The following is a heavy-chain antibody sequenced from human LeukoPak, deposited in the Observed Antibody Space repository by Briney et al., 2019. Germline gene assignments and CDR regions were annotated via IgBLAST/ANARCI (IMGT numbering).Heavy chain of an antibody. D-gene: IGHD3-3*01. V-gene: IGHV3-23*01. CDR2: ISGSGGST. CDR1: GFTFSSYA. J-gene: IGHJ4*02. Sequence: EPGGSLRLSCAASGFTFSSYAMSWVRQAPGKGLEWVSAISGSGGSTYYADSVKGRFTISRDNSKNTLYLQMNSLRAEDTAVYYCAKVSRSNAPHYDFWSGYYNEEAFFDYWGQGTLVTVSS. CDR3: AKVSRSNAPHYDFWSGYYNEEAFFDY.